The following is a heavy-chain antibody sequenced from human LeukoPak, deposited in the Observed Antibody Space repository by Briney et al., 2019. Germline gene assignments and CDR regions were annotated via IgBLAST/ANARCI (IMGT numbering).Heavy chain of an antibody. CDR3: ARTIAARRPYYFDY. V-gene: IGHV1-46*01. D-gene: IGHD6-6*01. CDR2: IKPSGGSK. CDR1: GDTFTSYY. J-gene: IGHJ4*02. Sequence: ASVKVFCKTAGDTFTSYYIHYLRQAPEQALEGMGIIKPSGGSKSYAQKFQGRVTMTRDISTSTVSMELSRLRSEATAVSYCARTIAARRPYYFDYWGQGTLVTVSS.